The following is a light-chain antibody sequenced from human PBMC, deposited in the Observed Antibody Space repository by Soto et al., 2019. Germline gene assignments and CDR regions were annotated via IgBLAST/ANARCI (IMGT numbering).Light chain of an antibody. CDR1: QSVLSSSNNKNY. CDR3: QQYYNTPWT. J-gene: IGKJ1*01. V-gene: IGKV4-1*01. CDR2: WAS. Sequence: DILLTQSPDSLAVSLGERATINCKSSQSVLSSSNNKNYLAWYQQKPGQPPKLLIYWASTRESGVPDRFSGSGSGTDFTLTISSLQAEDVAVYYCQQYYNTPWTFGQGTKVDIK.